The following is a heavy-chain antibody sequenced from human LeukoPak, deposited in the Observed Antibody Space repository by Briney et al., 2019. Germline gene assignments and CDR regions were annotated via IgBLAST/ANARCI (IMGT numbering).Heavy chain of an antibody. CDR2: IDPNSGGT. CDR1: GYTFTGYY. CDR3: AVLEYYNYMDV. J-gene: IGHJ6*03. Sequence: ASVKVSCKASGYTFTGYYMHWVRQAPGQGLEWMGWIDPNSGGTNYAQKFQGRVTMTRDTSISTAYMELNRLTSDDTAVYYCAVLEYYNYMDVWGKGTTVTVSS. V-gene: IGHV1-2*02.